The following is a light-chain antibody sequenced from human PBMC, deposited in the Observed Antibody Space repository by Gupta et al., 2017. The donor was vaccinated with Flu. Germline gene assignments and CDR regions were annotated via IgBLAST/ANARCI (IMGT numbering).Light chain of an antibody. CDR2: GAS. V-gene: IGKV1-12*01. CDR3: QQANSFPVS. Sequence: DIQMTQSPSSVSASVGDRVTITCRASQDIDSRLAWYQQKPGKIPKLLIYGASSLQSGVPSRFSGSGFGTDFTLTIDSLQPEDIATYYCQQANSFPVSFGGGTXVEI. CDR1: QDIDSR. J-gene: IGKJ4*01.